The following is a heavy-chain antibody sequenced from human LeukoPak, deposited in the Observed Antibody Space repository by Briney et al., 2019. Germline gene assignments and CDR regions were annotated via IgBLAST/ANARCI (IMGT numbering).Heavy chain of an antibody. J-gene: IGHJ5*02. CDR2: ISGSGGST. CDR3: AKDQLTRYFDWLFSTWFDP. Sequence: PGGSLRLSCAASGFTFSSYAMSWVRQAPGKGLEWVSAISGSGGSTYYADSVKGRFTISRDNSKNTLYLQMNSLRAEDTAVYYCAKDQLTRYFDWLFSTWFDPWGEGTLVTVSS. V-gene: IGHV3-23*01. D-gene: IGHD3-9*01. CDR1: GFTFSSYA.